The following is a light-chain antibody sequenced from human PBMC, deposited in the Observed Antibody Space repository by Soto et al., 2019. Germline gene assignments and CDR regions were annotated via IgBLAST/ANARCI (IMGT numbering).Light chain of an antibody. J-gene: IGKJ4*01. CDR3: QQYHTYPPT. V-gene: IGKV1-16*01. CDR1: QDITNY. Sequence: DIQMTQSPSSLSASVGDRVTITCRASQDITNYLAWFQQKPGKAPKSLIYAAFTLQSGVPSRFSGSGSRTDFTLTISSLQPEDFATYYCQQYHTYPPTFGGGTKVEIK. CDR2: AAF.